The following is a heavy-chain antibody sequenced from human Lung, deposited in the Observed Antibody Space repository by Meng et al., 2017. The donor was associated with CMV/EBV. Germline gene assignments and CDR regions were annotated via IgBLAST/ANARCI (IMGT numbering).Heavy chain of an antibody. J-gene: IGHJ4*02. D-gene: IGHD3-22*01. CDR2: MNPNSGNT. CDR3: ARGPSDRSGDPDC. CDR1: GYTLTSFD. Sequence: ASXXVSXKASGYTLTSFDINWVRQDTGQGPEWMGWMNPNSGNTGYAQKLQGRVTMTRDTSISTAYMELSSLRSEDTAVYYCARGPSDRSGDPDCWDQGTMVTVSS. V-gene: IGHV1-8*02.